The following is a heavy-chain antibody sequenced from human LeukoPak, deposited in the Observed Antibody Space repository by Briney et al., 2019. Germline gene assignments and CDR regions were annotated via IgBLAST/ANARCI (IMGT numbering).Heavy chain of an antibody. CDR3: ARDSGSYYGKFDY. J-gene: IGHJ4*02. CDR1: GFTFSDYY. CDR2: ISSSGRTI. Sequence: GGSLRLSCAASGFTFSDYYMSWIRQAPGKGLEWVSYISSSGRTIYYADSVKGRVTISRDNAKNSLCLQMNSLRAEDTAVYYCARDSGSYYGKFDYWGQGTLVTVSS. V-gene: IGHV3-11*04. D-gene: IGHD1-26*01.